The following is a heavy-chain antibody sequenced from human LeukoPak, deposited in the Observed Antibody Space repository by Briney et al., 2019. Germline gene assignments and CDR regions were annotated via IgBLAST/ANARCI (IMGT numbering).Heavy chain of an antibody. V-gene: IGHV6-1*01. J-gene: IGHJ3*02. Sequence: SQTLSLTCAISGDSVSINSAAWNWIRQSPSRGLEWLGRTYYRSKWYNDYAVSVKSRTTINPDTSKNQFSLQLNSVTPEDTAVYYCASQIRGYSYGADAFDIWGQGTMVTVSS. D-gene: IGHD5-18*01. CDR2: TYYRSKWYN. CDR3: ASQIRGYSYGADAFDI. CDR1: GDSVSINSAA.